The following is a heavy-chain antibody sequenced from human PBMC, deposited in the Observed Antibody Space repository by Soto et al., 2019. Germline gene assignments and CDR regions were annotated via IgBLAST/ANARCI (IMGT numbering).Heavy chain of an antibody. Sequence: QLQLQESGPGLVKPSETLSLTCTVSGGSISSSSYYWGWIRQPPGKGLEWIGSFYYSGSTYYNPSLKSRVTISVDTSKNQFSLKLSSVTAADTAVYYCARRVYSGSYPAHFDYWGQGTLLTVSS. CDR1: GGSISSSSYY. D-gene: IGHD1-26*01. J-gene: IGHJ4*02. CDR3: ARRVYSGSYPAHFDY. V-gene: IGHV4-39*01. CDR2: FYYSGST.